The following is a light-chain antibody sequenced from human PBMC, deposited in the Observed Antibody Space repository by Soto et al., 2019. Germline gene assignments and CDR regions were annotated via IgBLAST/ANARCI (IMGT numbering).Light chain of an antibody. V-gene: IGLV1-40*01. J-gene: IGLJ1*01. CDR1: SSNIGAGYD. CDR3: QSYDSSLSVSYV. CDR2: GNK. Sequence: QRVTISCTGSSSNIGAGYDVHWYQQRPGTAPKLLIYGNKNRPSGVPGRFSSSKSGTSASLAITGLQAEDEADYYCQSYDSSLSVSYVFGTGTKVTVL.